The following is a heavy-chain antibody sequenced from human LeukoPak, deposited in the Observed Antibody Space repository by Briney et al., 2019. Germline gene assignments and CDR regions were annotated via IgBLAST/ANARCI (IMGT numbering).Heavy chain of an antibody. CDR3: ARDLLGYNYHYMDV. D-gene: IGHD3-16*02. V-gene: IGHV3-11*04. J-gene: IGHJ6*03. CDR1: GFTFSDYY. Sequence: GGSLRLSCAASGFTFSDYYMSWIRQAPGKGLEWVSYISSSGSTIYYADSVKGRFTISRDNAKNSLYLQMNSLRAEDTAMYYCARDLLGYNYHYMDVWGKGTTVTVSS. CDR2: ISSSGSTI.